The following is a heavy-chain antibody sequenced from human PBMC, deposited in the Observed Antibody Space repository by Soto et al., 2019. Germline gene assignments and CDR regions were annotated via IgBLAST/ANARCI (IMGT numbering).Heavy chain of an antibody. D-gene: IGHD5-12*01. V-gene: IGHV4-34*01. CDR3: ASRNIVATYFDY. CDR2: INYSGST. CDR1: GGSFSGYY. Sequence: SETLSLTCAVYGGSFSGYYWSWIRQPPGKGLEWIGEINYSGSTNYNPSLKSRVTISVDTSKNQFSLKLSSVTAADTAVYYCASRNIVATYFDYWGQGTLVTVSS. J-gene: IGHJ4*02.